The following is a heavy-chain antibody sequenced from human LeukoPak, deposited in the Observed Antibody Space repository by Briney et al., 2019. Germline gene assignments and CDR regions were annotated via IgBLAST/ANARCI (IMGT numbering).Heavy chain of an antibody. CDR2: IIPIFGTA. J-gene: IGHJ5*02. V-gene: IGHV1-69*13. CDR3: ARTTYYDFWSGHYKPHNLFDP. Sequence: ASVKVSCKASGGTFSSYAISWVRQAPGQGLEWMGGIIPIFGTANYAQKFQGRVTITADESTSTAYMELSSLRSEDTAVYYCARTTYYDFWSGHYKPHNLFDPWGQGTLVTVSS. CDR1: GGTFSSYA. D-gene: IGHD3-3*01.